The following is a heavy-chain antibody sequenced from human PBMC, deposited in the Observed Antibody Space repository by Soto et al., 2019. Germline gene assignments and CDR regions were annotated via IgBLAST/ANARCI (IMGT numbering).Heavy chain of an antibody. Sequence: QVQLVQSGAEVKKPGASVKVSCKTSGYTFTSYDINWVRQATGQGLEWMGWMNPNSGNTGYAQKFQGRVSMTRNTSIHTAYMELRSLRSEDTAVYYCTRATPRFYVYYFDYWGPGTLVTVSS. CDR1: GYTFTSYD. CDR2: MNPNSGNT. V-gene: IGHV1-8*01. J-gene: IGHJ4*02. CDR3: TRATPRFYVYYFDY. D-gene: IGHD3-16*01.